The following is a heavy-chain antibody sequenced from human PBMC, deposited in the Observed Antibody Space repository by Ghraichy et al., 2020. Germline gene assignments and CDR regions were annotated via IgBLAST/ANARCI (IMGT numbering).Heavy chain of an antibody. CDR3: ARWQQLVTYRFEEF. CDR1: GYTFTGYY. Sequence: ASVKVSCKASGYTFTGYYIHWVRQAPGQGLEWMGWINPDSGGTNIAPKFQGRLTMTTDTSISTAHLELSGLRSDDTAVYYCARWQQLVTYRFEEFWGQGALVTV. J-gene: IGHJ4*02. V-gene: IGHV1-2*02. D-gene: IGHD6-13*01. CDR2: INPDSGGT.